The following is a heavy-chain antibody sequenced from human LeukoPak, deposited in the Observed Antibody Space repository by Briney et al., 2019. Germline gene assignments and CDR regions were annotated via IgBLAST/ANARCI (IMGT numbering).Heavy chain of an antibody. CDR2: INSDGSIR. CDR1: GFTFSNYW. CDR3: VRDFRSADY. Sequence: PGGSLRLSCAASGFTFSNYWMHWVRQAPGKGLVWVSRINSDGSIRSYADSVKGRFTISRDNAKNTLYLQMNSLRAEDTAVYYCVRDFRSADYWGQGTLVTVSS. J-gene: IGHJ4*02. V-gene: IGHV3-74*01.